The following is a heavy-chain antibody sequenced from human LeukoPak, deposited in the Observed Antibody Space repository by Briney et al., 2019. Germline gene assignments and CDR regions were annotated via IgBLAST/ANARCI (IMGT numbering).Heavy chain of an antibody. J-gene: IGHJ3*02. Sequence: ASVKVSCKASGYTFTGYYMHWVRQAPGQGLEWMGRINPNSGGTNYAQKFQGRVTMTRDTSISTAYMELSRLRSDDTAVYYCAREEIVSDAFDIWGQGTMVTVSS. CDR1: GYTFTGYY. V-gene: IGHV1-2*06. CDR3: AREEIVSDAFDI. CDR2: INPNSGGT. D-gene: IGHD3-22*01.